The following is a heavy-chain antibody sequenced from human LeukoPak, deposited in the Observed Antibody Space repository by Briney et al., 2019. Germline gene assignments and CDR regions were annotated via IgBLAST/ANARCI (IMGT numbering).Heavy chain of an antibody. J-gene: IGHJ4*02. CDR3: ANVYGDSGY. D-gene: IGHD4-17*01. Sequence: GRSLRLSCAASGFTFDDYAMHWVRQAPGKGLEWVSGISWNSGSIGYADSVKGRFTISRDNSKNTLYLQMNSLRAEDTAVYYCANVYGDSGYWGQGTLVTVSS. CDR2: ISWNSGSI. CDR1: GFTFDDYA. V-gene: IGHV3-9*01.